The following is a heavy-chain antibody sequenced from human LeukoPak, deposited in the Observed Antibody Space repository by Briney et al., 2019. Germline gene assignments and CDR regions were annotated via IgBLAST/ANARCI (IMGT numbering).Heavy chain of an antibody. D-gene: IGHD3-10*01. CDR2: IHYSGYT. CDR1: GASISGWY. V-gene: IGHV4-59*01. CDR3: ARGPPGPGSYYDY. J-gene: IGHJ4*02. Sequence: PSETLSLTCTVSGASISGWYWSWIRQPPGKGLECIGYIHYSGYTKYNPSLTSRVTISVDTSKNQFSLKLNSVTAADTAVYYCARGPPGPGSYYDYWGQGTLVTVSS.